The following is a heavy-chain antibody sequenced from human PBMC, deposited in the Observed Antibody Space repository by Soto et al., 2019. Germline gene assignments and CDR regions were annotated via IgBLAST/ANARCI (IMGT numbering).Heavy chain of an antibody. V-gene: IGHV3-74*01. CDR2: INSDGSST. CDR3: ARRGAFPSAFDI. Sequence: LSCAASGFTFSSYWMHWVRQAPGKGLVWVSRINSDGSSTSYADSVKGRFTISRDNAKNTLYLQMNSLRAEDTAVYYCARRGAFPSAFDIWGQGTMVTVSS. J-gene: IGHJ3*02. D-gene: IGHD1-26*01. CDR1: GFTFSSYW.